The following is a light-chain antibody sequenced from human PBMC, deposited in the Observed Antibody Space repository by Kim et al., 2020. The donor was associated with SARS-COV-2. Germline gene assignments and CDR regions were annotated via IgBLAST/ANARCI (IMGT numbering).Light chain of an antibody. Sequence: AIQLTQSPSSVSGSVGDRVTITCRASQDISSSLAWYQQRPGEAPKLLIYDASSLEGGVPSRFSGSGSGTDFTLTISSLQPEDFATYYCQHFDSYPLTFGGGTKVDIK. V-gene: IGKV1-13*02. CDR1: QDISSS. CDR3: QHFDSYPLT. J-gene: IGKJ4*01. CDR2: DAS.